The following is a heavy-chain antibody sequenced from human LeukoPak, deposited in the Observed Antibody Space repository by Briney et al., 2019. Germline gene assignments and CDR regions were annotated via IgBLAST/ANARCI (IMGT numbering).Heavy chain of an antibody. CDR3: ILAADGFDY. CDR1: GYNFANYW. D-gene: IGHD6-13*01. J-gene: IGHJ4*02. CDR2: IYPGNSDT. V-gene: IGHV5-51*01. Sequence: GESLKISCKGSGYNFANYWIGWVRQMPGKGLEWMGTIYPGNSDTRYSPSFQGQVTISADKSISTAHLQWSSLKASDTAMYYCILAADGFDYWGQGTLVPSPQ.